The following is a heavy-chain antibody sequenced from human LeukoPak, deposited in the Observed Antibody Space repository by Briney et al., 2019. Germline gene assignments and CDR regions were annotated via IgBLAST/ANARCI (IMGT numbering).Heavy chain of an antibody. D-gene: IGHD4-17*01. Sequence: SVKVSCKASGGTFSSYTISWVRQAPGQGLEWMGRIIPILGIANYAQKLQGRVTITADKSTSTAYMELSSLRSEDTAVYYCARDHADYGDYGVDYWGQGTLVTVSS. CDR2: IIPILGIA. V-gene: IGHV1-69*04. J-gene: IGHJ4*02. CDR3: ARDHADYGDYGVDY. CDR1: GGTFSSYT.